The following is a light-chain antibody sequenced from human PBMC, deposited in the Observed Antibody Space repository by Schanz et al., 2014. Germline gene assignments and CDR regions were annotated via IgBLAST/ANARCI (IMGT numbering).Light chain of an antibody. CDR1: SSDVGGYNF. CDR3: AAWDDSLNGHVV. Sequence: QSALTQPPSASGSPGQSVTISCTGTSSDVGGYNFVSWYQQHPGKAPKLMIYEVTKRPSGVPDRFSGSKSGNTASLTNSGLQAEDEAHYYCAAWDDSLNGHVVFGGGTKLTVL. J-gene: IGLJ2*01. CDR2: EVT. V-gene: IGLV2-8*01.